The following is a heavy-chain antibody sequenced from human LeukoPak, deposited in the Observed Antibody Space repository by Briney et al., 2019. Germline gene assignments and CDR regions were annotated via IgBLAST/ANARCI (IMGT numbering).Heavy chain of an antibody. J-gene: IGHJ4*02. D-gene: IGHD3-10*01. CDR2: INSDAGSI. CDR3: ARGGAVYGPPGSLDN. V-gene: IGHV3-74*01. Sequence: GESLRLSCAASGFTFSRYWMHWVRQAPGKGLVWVSRINSDAGSITYADSVKGRFTISRDNAIDTLYLQINSLRVEDTAVYYCARGGAVYGPPGSLDNWGQGTLLTVSS. CDR1: GFTFSRYW.